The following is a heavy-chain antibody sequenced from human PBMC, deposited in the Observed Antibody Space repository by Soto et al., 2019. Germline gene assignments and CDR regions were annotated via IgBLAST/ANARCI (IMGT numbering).Heavy chain of an antibody. Sequence: SETLSLTCTVSGCSINGYYWTWIRQPPGKGLEWIGYIYYSGSTDYNPSLKSRVTISLDTSKNQFSLRLSSVTAADTAVYHCARGKPVHGTGVFEIWGQGTRVTVSS. CDR1: GCSINGYY. V-gene: IGHV4-59*01. J-gene: IGHJ3*02. CDR2: IYYSGST. D-gene: IGHD1-1*01. CDR3: ARGKPVHGTGVFEI.